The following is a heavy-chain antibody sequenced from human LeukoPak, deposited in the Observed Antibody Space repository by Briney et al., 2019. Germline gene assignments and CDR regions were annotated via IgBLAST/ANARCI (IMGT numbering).Heavy chain of an antibody. CDR1: GYTFTSYA. CDR2: INAGNGNT. V-gene: IGHV1-3*01. CDR3: ARGGATTYSGDY. D-gene: IGHD5-12*01. Sequence: ASVKVSCKASGYTFTSYAMHWVRQDPGQRLEWMGWINAGNGNTKYSQKFQGRVTITRDTSASTAYMELSSLRSEDTAVYYCARGGATTYSGDYWGQGTLVTVSS. J-gene: IGHJ4*02.